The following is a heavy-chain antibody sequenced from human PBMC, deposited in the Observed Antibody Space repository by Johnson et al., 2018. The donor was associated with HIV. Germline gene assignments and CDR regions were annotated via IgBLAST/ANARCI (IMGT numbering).Heavy chain of an antibody. CDR3: AKEAYYVEAFDI. CDR1: GFTFNTYG. J-gene: IGHJ3*02. Sequence: VQLVESGGGVVHPGGSLRLSCAASGFTFNTYGMHWVRQAPGKGLEWVAFILYDGGTKYYADYLKGRFTISRDNSKNTLYLQMNILRAEDTAVYFCAKEAYYVEAFDIWGQGTMVTVSS. V-gene: IGHV3-30*02. D-gene: IGHD3-16*01. CDR2: ILYDGGTK.